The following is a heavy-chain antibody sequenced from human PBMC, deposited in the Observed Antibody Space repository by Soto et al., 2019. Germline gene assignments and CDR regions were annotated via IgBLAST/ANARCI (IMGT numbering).Heavy chain of an antibody. CDR1: RGSIGSYY. CDR2: VYYTGNN. CDR3: ARASGTYYDRNFVY. V-gene: IGHV4-59*01. D-gene: IGHD3-10*01. Sequence: SETLSLTCAVSRGSIGSYYWNWIRQPPGKGLEWIGYVYYTGNNDYNPSLRSRVTISVDTSKNQFSLRLSSVTAADTAIYYCARASGTYYDRNFVYWGQGALVNVST. J-gene: IGHJ4*02.